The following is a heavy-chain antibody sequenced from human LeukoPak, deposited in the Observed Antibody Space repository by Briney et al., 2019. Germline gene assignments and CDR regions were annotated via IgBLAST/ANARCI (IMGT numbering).Heavy chain of an antibody. V-gene: IGHV3-74*01. CDR1: GITFSSYW. J-gene: IGHJ6*04. Sequence: GGSMRLACAASGITFSSYWMHWVRQAPGKGLVWDSRINSDGSSTRYADSVKGRFTISGDNAKNTLYLQMNSLRAEDTAVYYCARAARMDVWGKGTTVTVSS. CDR3: ARAARMDV. CDR2: INSDGSST.